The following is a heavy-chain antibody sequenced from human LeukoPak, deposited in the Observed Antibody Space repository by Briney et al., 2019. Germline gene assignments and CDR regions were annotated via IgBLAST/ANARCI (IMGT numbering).Heavy chain of an antibody. J-gene: IGHJ4*02. CDR2: ISGSGGST. Sequence: GGSLRLSCAASGFTFSSYAMSWVRQAPGKGLEWVSAISGSGGSTYYADSVKGRFTISRDNSKNTLYLQMNSLRAEDTAVYYCAKDLDRGLRTYYFDYWGQGTLVTVSS. CDR1: GFTFSSYA. V-gene: IGHV3-23*01. CDR3: AKDLDRGLRTYYFDY. D-gene: IGHD5-12*01.